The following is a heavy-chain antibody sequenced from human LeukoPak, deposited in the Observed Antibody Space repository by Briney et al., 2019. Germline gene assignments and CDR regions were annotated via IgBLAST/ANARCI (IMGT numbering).Heavy chain of an antibody. V-gene: IGHV1-46*01. J-gene: IGHJ4*02. CDR2: INPSGGST. CDR1: EYTFTNYY. CDR3: ARTYDSSGPTFDY. D-gene: IGHD3-22*01. Sequence: ASVKVSCKASEYTFTNYYMHWVRQAPGQGLEWMGIINPSGGSTTYAQKFQGRVTMTRDTSTSTVYMDLSSLRSEDTAVYYCARTYDSSGPTFDYWGQGTLVTVSS.